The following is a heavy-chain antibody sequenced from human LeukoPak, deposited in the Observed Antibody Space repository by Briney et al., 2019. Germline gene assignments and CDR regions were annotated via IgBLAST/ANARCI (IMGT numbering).Heavy chain of an antibody. CDR3: AKAFQDSIVVVVAAFDY. Sequence: GGSLRLSCAASGFTFSSYGMHWVRQAPGKGLEWVAVISYDGSNKYYADSVKGRLTISRDNSKNTLYLQMNSLRAEDTAVYYCAKAFQDSIVVVVAAFDYWGQGTLVTVSS. J-gene: IGHJ4*02. V-gene: IGHV3-30*18. D-gene: IGHD2-15*01. CDR1: GFTFSSYG. CDR2: ISYDGSNK.